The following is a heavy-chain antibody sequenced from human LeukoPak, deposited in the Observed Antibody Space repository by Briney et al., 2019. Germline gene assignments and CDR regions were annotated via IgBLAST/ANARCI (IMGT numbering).Heavy chain of an antibody. CDR1: GDSISSGAYA. J-gene: IGHJ1*01. Sequence: SETLSLTCTVSGDSISSGAYAWTWIRQSPGKGLEWIGYVYNSGGAHYNSSLKSRLSISADMSQNKFSLNLSSVTAADTAVYYCARYEYARSDNTGLRYFHHWGQGTLVTVSS. D-gene: IGHD3-16*01. CDR2: VYNSGGA. V-gene: IGHV4-30-4*01. CDR3: ARYEYARSDNTGLRYFHH.